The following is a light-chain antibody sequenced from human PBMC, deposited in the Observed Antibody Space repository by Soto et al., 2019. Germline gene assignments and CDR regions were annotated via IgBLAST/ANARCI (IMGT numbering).Light chain of an antibody. V-gene: IGKV3-15*01. CDR1: QSVGTY. CDR2: GAS. CDR3: QQYNDWPRT. J-gene: IGKJ1*01. Sequence: EIVMTQSPATLSVSPGERATLSCRASQSVGTYLAWYQQKPGQAPRLLIYGASTRAAGISPRFSGGGSGTEFTLTISSLPSEDFAVYYCQQYNDWPRTFGQGTKVGIK.